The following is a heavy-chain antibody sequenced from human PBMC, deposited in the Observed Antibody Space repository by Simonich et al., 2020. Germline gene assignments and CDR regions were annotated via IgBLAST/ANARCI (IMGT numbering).Heavy chain of an antibody. CDR3: ARDGLGTAYYYYMDV. V-gene: IGHV3-7*01. D-gene: IGHD7-27*01. CDR1: GFTFSSYW. CDR2: IKQDGNEK. Sequence: EVQLVESGGGLVQPGGSLRLSCAASGFTFSSYWMSWVCQAPGKGLEWVANIKQDGNEKYYVDAVKGRFTISRDNAKNALYLKMNSLRAEDTAVYYCARDGLGTAYYYYMDVWGKGTTVTVSS. J-gene: IGHJ6*03.